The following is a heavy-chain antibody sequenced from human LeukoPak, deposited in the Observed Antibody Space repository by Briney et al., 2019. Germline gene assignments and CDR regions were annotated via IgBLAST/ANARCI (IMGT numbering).Heavy chain of an antibody. V-gene: IGHV3-48*03. D-gene: IGHD6-13*01. CDR1: GFTFSSYE. CDR3: ARYSSWLYYCGMDV. Sequence: GGSLRLSCAASGFTFSSYEMNWVRQAPGKGLEWVSYISSSGSTIYYADSVKGRFTISRDNAKNSLYLQMNSLRAEDTAVYYCARYSSWLYYCGMDVWGKGTTVTVSS. CDR2: ISSSGSTI. J-gene: IGHJ6*04.